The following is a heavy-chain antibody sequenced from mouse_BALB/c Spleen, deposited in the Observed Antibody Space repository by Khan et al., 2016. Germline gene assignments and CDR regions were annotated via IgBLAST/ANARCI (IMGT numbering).Heavy chain of an antibody. J-gene: IGHJ3*01. CDR1: GFSLTNSG. Sequence: VQLQESGPGLVAPSQSLSITCTVSGFSLTNSGVHWIRQPPGKGLEWLGVIWPGGSTAYNSALLSRLSITKDNSQNQVFLKMISLQTDDTAMYSCARDDQDYDAWFASWGQGTLVIVSA. V-gene: IGHV2-9*02. D-gene: IGHD2-4*01. CDR3: ARDDQDYDAWFAS. CDR2: IWPGGST.